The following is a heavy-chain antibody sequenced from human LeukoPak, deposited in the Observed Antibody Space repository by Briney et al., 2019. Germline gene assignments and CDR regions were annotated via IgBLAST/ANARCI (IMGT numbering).Heavy chain of an antibody. CDR3: AREGEGDFDY. D-gene: IGHD1-26*01. J-gene: IGHJ4*02. Sequence: GGSLRLSCAASGFTFSSYSMNWVRQAPGKGLEWVSSISSSSSYIYYADSVKGRFTISRDNAKNSLYLRMNSLRAEDTAVYYCAREGEGDFDYWGQGTLVTVSS. CDR2: ISSSSSYI. V-gene: IGHV3-21*01. CDR1: GFTFSSYS.